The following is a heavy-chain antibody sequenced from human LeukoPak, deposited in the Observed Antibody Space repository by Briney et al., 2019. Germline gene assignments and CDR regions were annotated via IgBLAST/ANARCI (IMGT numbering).Heavy chain of an antibody. CDR3: ARREYGSSWYYMDV. J-gene: IGHJ6*03. CDR1: GYSFSNHW. V-gene: IGHV5-51*01. CDR2: IYPGDSDT. D-gene: IGHD2-15*01. Sequence: GESLKISCKGSGYSFSNHWIGWVRQKPGNGLEWMGSIYPGDSDTRYSPSYQGQVTISADKSISTAYLQWSSLKASDTAMYYCARREYGSSWYYMDVWGKGTTVTVSS.